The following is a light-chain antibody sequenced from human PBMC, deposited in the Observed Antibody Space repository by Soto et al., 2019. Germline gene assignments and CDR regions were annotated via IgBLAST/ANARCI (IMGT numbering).Light chain of an antibody. CDR3: QQSYSSPWT. V-gene: IGKV1-39*01. Sequence: DIQMTQSPSSLSASVGDRVTITCRASQSISSWLNWYQQKPGKAPKLLIYAASSLQSGVPSRFSGSGSETDFTLTISSLQPEDSATYYCQQSYSSPWTFGQGTKVEIK. CDR2: AAS. J-gene: IGKJ1*01. CDR1: QSISSW.